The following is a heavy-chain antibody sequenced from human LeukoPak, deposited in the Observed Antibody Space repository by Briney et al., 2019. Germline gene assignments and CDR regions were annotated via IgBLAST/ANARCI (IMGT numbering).Heavy chain of an antibody. V-gene: IGHV4-34*01. J-gene: IGHJ4*02. Sequence: SETLSLTCAVYGGSFSGYYWSWIRQPPGKGLEWIGEINHSGSTNYNPSLKSRVTISVDTSKNQFSLKLSSVTAADTAVYYCARHLGSVASRDYWSQGSLVTVSS. CDR3: ARHLGSVASRDY. CDR2: INHSGST. D-gene: IGHD5-12*01. CDR1: GGSFSGYY.